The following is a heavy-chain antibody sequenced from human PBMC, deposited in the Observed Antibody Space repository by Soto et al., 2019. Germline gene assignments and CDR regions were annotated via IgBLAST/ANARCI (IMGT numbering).Heavy chain of an antibody. V-gene: IGHV4-4*07. J-gene: IGHJ3*02. CDR1: GGSISSYY. D-gene: IGHD3-10*01. CDR2: IYTSGST. Sequence: QVQLQESGPGLVKPSETLSLTCTVSGGSISSYYWSWIRQPAGKGLEWIGRIYTSGSTNYNPSLKGRVTMSVDTSKNQFSLKLSSVTAADTAVYYCARVIWFGELSPLGAFDIWGQGTMVTVSS. CDR3: ARVIWFGELSPLGAFDI.